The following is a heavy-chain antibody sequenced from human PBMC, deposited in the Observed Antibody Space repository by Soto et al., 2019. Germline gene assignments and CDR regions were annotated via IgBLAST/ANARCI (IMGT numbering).Heavy chain of an antibody. J-gene: IGHJ6*02. Sequence: GGSLRLSCAASGFTFSSYEMNWVRQATGKGLEWVSAIGTAGDTYYPGSVKGRFTISRENAKNSLYLQMNSLRAGDTAVYYCARAAGGPYYYYGMDVWGRGTTVTVSS. V-gene: IGHV3-13*01. CDR3: ARAAGGPYYYYGMDV. CDR1: GFTFSSYE. D-gene: IGHD3-16*01. CDR2: IGTAGDT.